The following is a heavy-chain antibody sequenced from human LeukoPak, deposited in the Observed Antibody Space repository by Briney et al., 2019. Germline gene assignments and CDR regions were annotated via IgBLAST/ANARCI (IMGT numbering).Heavy chain of an antibody. V-gene: IGHV1-2*02. CDR3: ARDKGGYSLNWFDP. D-gene: IGHD5-18*01. CDR1: GYTFTGYY. CDR2: INPNSGGT. Sequence: ASVKVSCKASGYTFTGYYMHWVRQAPGQGLEWMGWINPNSGGTNYAQKFQGRVTMTRDTSISTAYMELSRLRSDDTAVYYCARDKGGYSLNWFDPWGQGTLVTASS. J-gene: IGHJ5*02.